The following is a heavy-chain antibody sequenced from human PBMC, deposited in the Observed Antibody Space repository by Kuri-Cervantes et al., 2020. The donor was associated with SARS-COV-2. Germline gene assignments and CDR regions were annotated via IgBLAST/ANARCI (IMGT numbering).Heavy chain of an antibody. D-gene: IGHD5-18*01. CDR1: DSSITTSTYD. V-gene: IGHV4-39*01. CDR3: AALGRIQLWSIRY. Sequence: SETLSLTCSVSDSSITTSTYDWGWFRQPPGKGLEWIGNMFHGRSTLYNPSLKSRVTIFVNTSENQFSLRLTSVNASDTAVYYCAALGRIQLWSIRYWGRGNLVTVAS. J-gene: IGHJ4*02. CDR2: MFHGRST.